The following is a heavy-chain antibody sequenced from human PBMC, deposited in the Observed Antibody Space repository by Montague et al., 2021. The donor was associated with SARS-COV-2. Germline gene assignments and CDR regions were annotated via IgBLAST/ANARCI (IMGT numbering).Heavy chain of an antibody. D-gene: IGHD3-22*01. CDR1: GNNFATYW. CDR2: INPGDTET. J-gene: IGHJ1*01. CDR3: VTERGRVVAAPEFFQH. Sequence: QSGAEVKTPGESLKISCKASGNNFATYWIAWVRHMPGKGLEWMGIINPGDTETIYSPSFQGQVTISADRSITTAYLQWSRLKASDTAIYYCVTERGRVVAAPEFFQHWGQGTLVTVSS. V-gene: IGHV5-51*03.